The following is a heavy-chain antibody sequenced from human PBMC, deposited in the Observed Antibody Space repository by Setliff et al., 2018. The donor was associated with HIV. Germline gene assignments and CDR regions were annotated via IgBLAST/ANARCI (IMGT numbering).Heavy chain of an antibody. CDR2: IYPNSGGT. D-gene: IGHD3-22*01. CDR1: GGSFTSYT. V-gene: IGHV1-2*02. J-gene: IGHJ4*02. CDR3: AREIDNYDDSGRAY. Sequence: ASVKVSCKAPGGSFTSYTFSWVRQAPGQGLEWMGWIYPNSGGTNYAQKYQGRVTMTRDTSIRTVYMELSRLRSDDTAVYYCAREIDNYDDSGRAYWGQGTQVTVSS.